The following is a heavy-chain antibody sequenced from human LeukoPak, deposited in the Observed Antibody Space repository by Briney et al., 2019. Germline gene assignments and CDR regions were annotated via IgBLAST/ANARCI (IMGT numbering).Heavy chain of an antibody. D-gene: IGHD6-19*01. CDR2: ISGSGGST. J-gene: IGHJ4*02. CDR1: GVTLSNYG. CDR3: AREWGLIAVAGGPGY. V-gene: IGHV3-23*01. Sequence: GGSLRLSCAVSGVTLSNYGMSWVRQAPGKGLEWVAGISGSGGSTNYADSVKGRFTISRDSPKNTLYLQMNSLRAEDTAVYYCAREWGLIAVAGGPGYWGQGALVTVSS.